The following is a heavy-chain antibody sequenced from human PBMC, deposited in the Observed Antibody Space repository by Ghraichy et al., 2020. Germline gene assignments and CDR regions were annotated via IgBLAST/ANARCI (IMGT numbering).Heavy chain of an antibody. Sequence: ETLSLTCTVSGGSISSSNYYWGWIRQAPGKGLEWIGSMHHSGSTYYSPSLGSRFTMSADRSTNQFSLKLSSVTAADTAVYYCAGSFAVITYFALWGRGTLVTVSS. D-gene: IGHD4-23*01. J-gene: IGHJ2*01. V-gene: IGHV4-39*01. CDR3: AGSFAVITYFAL. CDR2: MHHSGST. CDR1: GGSISSSNYY.